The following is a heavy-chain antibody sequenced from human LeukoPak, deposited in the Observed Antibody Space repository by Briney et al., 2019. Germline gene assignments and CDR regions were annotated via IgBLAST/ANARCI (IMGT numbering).Heavy chain of an antibody. CDR2: IYYSGST. CDR3: ARHGGGTTVTPFDY. Sequence: SETLSLTCTVSGGSISSYYWSWIRQPPGKGLEWIGYIYYSGSTNYNPSLKSRVTISVDTSKNQSSLKLSSVTAADTAVYYCARHGGGTTVTPFDYWGQGTLVTVSS. D-gene: IGHD4-11*01. CDR1: GGSISSYY. V-gene: IGHV4-59*08. J-gene: IGHJ4*02.